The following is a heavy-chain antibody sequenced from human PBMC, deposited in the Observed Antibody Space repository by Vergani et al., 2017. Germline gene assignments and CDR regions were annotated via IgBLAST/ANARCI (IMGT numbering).Heavy chain of an antibody. Sequence: VQLLESGGGLVQPGGSLRLSCAASGFTFSSYAMSWVRQAPGQGLEWVSAISGSGGSTYYADSVKGRFTISRDKSKNTLYLQMNRLRAEDTAVYYCAKAPAYGSGSYYFDYWGQGTLVTVSS. D-gene: IGHD3-10*01. CDR3: AKAPAYGSGSYYFDY. J-gene: IGHJ4*02. CDR1: GFTFSSYA. CDR2: ISGSGGST. V-gene: IGHV3-23*01.